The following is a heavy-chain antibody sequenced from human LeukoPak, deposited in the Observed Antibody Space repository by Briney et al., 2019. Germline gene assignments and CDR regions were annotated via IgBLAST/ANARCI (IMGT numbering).Heavy chain of an antibody. V-gene: IGHV3-9*01. Sequence: PGRSLRLSCAASGFTFDDYAMHWVRQAPGKGLEWVSGISWNSGSIGYADSVKGRFTISRDNAKNSLYLQMNSLRAEGTALYYCAKAMVRGVTSYGMDVWGQGTTVTVSS. CDR1: GFTFDDYA. J-gene: IGHJ6*02. CDR2: ISWNSGSI. CDR3: AKAMVRGVTSYGMDV. D-gene: IGHD3-10*01.